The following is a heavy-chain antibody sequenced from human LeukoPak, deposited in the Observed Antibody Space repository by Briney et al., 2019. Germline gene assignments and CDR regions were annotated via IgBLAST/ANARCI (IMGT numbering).Heavy chain of an antibody. CDR3: ARAPRGSADAFHI. V-gene: IGHV3-53*01. CDR1: GFTVSSDY. J-gene: IGHJ3*02. D-gene: IGHD3-16*01. Sequence: GGSLRLSCAASGFTVSSDYMTWVRQAPGKGLEGVSVIYSGGSTYYADSVKGRFTISRDNSKNTLYLQMNSLRAEDTAVYYCARAPRGSADAFHIWGQGTMLTVSS. CDR2: IYSGGST.